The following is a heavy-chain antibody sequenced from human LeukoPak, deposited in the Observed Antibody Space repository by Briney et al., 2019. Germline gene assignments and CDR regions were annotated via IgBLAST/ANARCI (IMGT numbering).Heavy chain of an antibody. J-gene: IGHJ5*02. D-gene: IGHD3-22*01. CDR3: ARRALQRGGYYP. Sequence: GESLKISCNGSGYIFTSYWIGWVRQMPGKGLEWMGIIYPDDSDTRYSPSFQGQVTISADKSISTAFLQWSSLKASDTAMYYCARRALQRGGYYPWGQGTLVTVSS. CDR1: GYIFTSYW. V-gene: IGHV5-51*01. CDR2: IYPDDSDT.